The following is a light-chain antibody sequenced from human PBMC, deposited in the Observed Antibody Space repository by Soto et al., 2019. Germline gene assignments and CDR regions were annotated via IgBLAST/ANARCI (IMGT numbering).Light chain of an antibody. J-gene: IGKJ4*01. Sequence: DIQMTQSPSSLSASVGDRVTITCQASQDINNYLNWYQQKPGQAPKLLIYDASKLDTGVPPRFSGSGSGTDFSFTISSLQPEDIATYYCQQSGSLPIFGGGTPVDI. CDR3: QQSGSLPI. CDR1: QDINNY. V-gene: IGKV1-33*01. CDR2: DAS.